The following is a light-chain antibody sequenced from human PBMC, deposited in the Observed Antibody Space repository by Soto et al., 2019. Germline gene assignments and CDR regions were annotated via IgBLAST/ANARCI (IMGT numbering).Light chain of an antibody. J-gene: IGLJ2*01. CDR3: ASWDDRLSSII. Sequence: QSVLTQPPSASGTPGQKVFISCSGSSSNIGGTNYAYWYQQLPGAAPKLLIHSNNLRPSGVPERISGSKFGTAASLAISGLRSEDESVYYCASWDDRLSSIIFGRGTK. CDR1: SSNIGGTNY. V-gene: IGLV1-47*02. CDR2: SNN.